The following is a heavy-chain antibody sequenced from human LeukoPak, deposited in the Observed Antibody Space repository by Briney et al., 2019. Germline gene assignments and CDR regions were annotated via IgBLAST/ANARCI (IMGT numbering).Heavy chain of an antibody. Sequence: SETLSLTWTVSGGSISNYYWSWIRQPPGKGLEWIGNIYYSGDTNYNPSLKSRVTISVDTSKNQFSLRLSSVTAADTAVYYCARGLKRDYYDIGHASNWFDPWGQGTLVTVSS. CDR2: IYYSGDT. D-gene: IGHD3-22*01. J-gene: IGHJ5*02. V-gene: IGHV4-59*12. CDR3: ARGLKRDYYDIGHASNWFDP. CDR1: GGSISNYY.